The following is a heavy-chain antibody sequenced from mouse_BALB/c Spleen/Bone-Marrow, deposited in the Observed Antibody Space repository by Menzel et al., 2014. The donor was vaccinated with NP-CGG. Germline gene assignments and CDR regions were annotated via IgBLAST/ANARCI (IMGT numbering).Heavy chain of an antibody. J-gene: IGHJ3*01. V-gene: IGHV14-3*02. Sequence: EVQLQQSGAELVKPGASAKLSCTASGFNIKDTYMHWVKQRPEQGLEWIGRIDPANGNTKYDPKFQGKATITADTSSNTAYLQLSSLTSEDTAVYYCARYNYGSSQFAYWGQGTLVTVSA. CDR1: GFNIKDTY. CDR2: IDPANGNT. D-gene: IGHD1-1*01. CDR3: ARYNYGSSQFAY.